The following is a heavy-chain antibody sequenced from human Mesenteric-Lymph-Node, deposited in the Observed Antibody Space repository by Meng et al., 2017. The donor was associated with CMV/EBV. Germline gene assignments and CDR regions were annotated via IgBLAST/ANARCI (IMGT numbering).Heavy chain of an antibody. J-gene: IGHJ4*02. Sequence: CTGSGGSISSYYWSWIRQPPGKGLEWIGYIYYSGSTNYNPSLKSRVTISVDTSKNQFSLKLSSVTAADTAVYYCARAARFGGTEKFDYWGQGTLVTVSS. CDR3: ARAARFGGTEKFDY. CDR1: GGSISSYY. V-gene: IGHV4-59*01. D-gene: IGHD3-10*01. CDR2: IYYSGST.